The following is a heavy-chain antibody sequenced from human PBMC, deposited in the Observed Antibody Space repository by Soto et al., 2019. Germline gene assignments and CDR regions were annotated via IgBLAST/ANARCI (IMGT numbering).Heavy chain of an antibody. J-gene: IGHJ5*02. Sequence: PGGSLRLSCAASGFTFSSYGMHWVRQAPGKGLEWVAVISYDGSNKYYADSVKGRFTISRDNSKNTLYLQMNSLRAEDTAVYYCAKDRWEGAPASGWFDPWGQGTLVTVSS. CDR1: GFTFSSYG. CDR3: AKDRWEGAPASGWFDP. CDR2: ISYDGSNK. V-gene: IGHV3-30*18. D-gene: IGHD1-26*01.